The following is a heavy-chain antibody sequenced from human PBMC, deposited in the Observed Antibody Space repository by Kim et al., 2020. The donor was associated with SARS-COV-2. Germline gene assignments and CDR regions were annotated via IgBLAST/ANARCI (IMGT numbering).Heavy chain of an antibody. CDR3: TRHLSGSSWFDY. V-gene: IGHV4-39*01. J-gene: IGHJ4*02. D-gene: IGHD6-13*01. Sequence: YYNPSLKSRVTLSVETSRNHFSLTRSSVTAADTAVFYCTRHLSGSSWFDYWGQGTLVTVSS.